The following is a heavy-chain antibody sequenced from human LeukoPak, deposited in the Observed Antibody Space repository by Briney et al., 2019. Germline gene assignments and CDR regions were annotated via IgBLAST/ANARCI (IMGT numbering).Heavy chain of an antibody. V-gene: IGHV3-30*09. CDR1: GFSFSSYS. CDR2: ISSDGNSK. D-gene: IGHD5-12*01. Sequence: GGSLRLSCAASGFSFSSYSIHWVRQAPGKGLEWVAVISSDGNSKNFALSVKGRFAISRDNSKNTLFLQMSNLRSEDTALYYCVSPTADYPFLYYFDSWGQGTLVTVSS. CDR3: VSPTADYPFLYYFDS. J-gene: IGHJ4*02.